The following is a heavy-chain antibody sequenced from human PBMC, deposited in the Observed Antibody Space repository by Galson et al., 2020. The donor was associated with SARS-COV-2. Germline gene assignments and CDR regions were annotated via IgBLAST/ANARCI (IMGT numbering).Heavy chain of an antibody. V-gene: IGHV3-23*01. J-gene: IGHJ4*02. CDR1: GFTFSRYA. CDR2: VSAGGAST. CDR3: AKDQGNDYGDQLDY. D-gene: IGHD4-17*01. Sequence: GESLKIPCAASGFTFSRYAMSWVRQAPGTGLEWVSSVSAGGASTYHADSVKGRFTISRDNSKNTLYLQMNSLRVEDTALYYCAKDQGNDYGDQLDYWGQGTLVSVSS.